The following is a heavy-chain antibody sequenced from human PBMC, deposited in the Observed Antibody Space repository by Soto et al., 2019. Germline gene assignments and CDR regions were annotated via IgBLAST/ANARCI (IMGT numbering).Heavy chain of an antibody. CDR3: ARAPASGGGSAFDI. J-gene: IGHJ3*02. Sequence: GGSLRLSCAASGFTFSSYSMNWVRQAPGKGLEWVSSISSSSSYIYYADSVKGRFTISRDNAKNSLYLQMNSLRAEDTAVYYCARAPASGGGSAFDIWGQGTMVTVSS. CDR2: ISSSSSYI. CDR1: GFTFSSYS. D-gene: IGHD3-3*01. V-gene: IGHV3-21*01.